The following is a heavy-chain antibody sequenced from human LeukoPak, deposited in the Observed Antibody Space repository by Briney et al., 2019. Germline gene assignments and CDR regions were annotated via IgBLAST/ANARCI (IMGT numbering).Heavy chain of an antibody. CDR2: IYSTADT. CDR3: ARRLLLVEPYLDF. V-gene: IGHV4-39*01. J-gene: IGHJ4*02. Sequence: KPSETLSLTCTVSGGSIIITPYYWGWIRQSPGKGLEWIASIYSTADTYYSPSLKSRVTISVDSSKNQFSLRPSSVTAAGTAVYFSARRLLLVEPYLDFWGQGTLVTVSS. CDR1: GGSIIITPYY. D-gene: IGHD2-15*01.